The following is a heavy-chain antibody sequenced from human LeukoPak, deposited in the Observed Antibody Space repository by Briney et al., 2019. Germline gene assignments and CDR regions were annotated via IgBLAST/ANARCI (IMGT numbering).Heavy chain of an antibody. V-gene: IGHV3-74*01. J-gene: IGHJ4*02. Sequence: GGSLRLSCAASGFIFSDHWMPWVRQAPGKGLVWVSYITTDGRSSTYADSVKGRFTISRDNAKNTLYLQMNSLRVEDTAVYYCTSGSKVDPDQDYWGQGTLVTVSS. D-gene: IGHD3-10*01. CDR3: TSGSKVDPDQDY. CDR1: GFIFSDHW. CDR2: ITTDGRSS.